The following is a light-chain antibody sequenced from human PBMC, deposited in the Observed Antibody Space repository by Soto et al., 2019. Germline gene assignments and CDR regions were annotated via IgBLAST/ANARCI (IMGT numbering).Light chain of an antibody. CDR3: QQASSFPFT. CDR2: AAS. Sequence: DIQMTQSPSSVSASVGDRVTISCRASQRIANWVAWYQQKPGKAPHLLIYAASTLQSGAPSRFSGSESGTDFIFNISSLQPEDSATYYCQQASSFPFTFGPGTKVDV. CDR1: QRIANW. J-gene: IGKJ3*01. V-gene: IGKV1-12*01.